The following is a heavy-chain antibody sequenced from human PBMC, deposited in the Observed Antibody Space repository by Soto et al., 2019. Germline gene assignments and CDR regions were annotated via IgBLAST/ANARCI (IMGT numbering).Heavy chain of an antibody. J-gene: IGHJ4*02. CDR3: AKDKGVFNWATYYFDY. CDR1: GFTFSNYA. Sequence: GGSLRLSCAASGFTFSNYAMHWVRQAPGKGLEWVALTSYDGNNEYYTDSVKGRFTISRDNSKNKLFLQMNSPRPEDTAVYYCAKDKGVFNWATYYFDYWGQGDLVTVSS. D-gene: IGHD1-1*01. CDR2: TSYDGNNE. V-gene: IGHV3-30*18.